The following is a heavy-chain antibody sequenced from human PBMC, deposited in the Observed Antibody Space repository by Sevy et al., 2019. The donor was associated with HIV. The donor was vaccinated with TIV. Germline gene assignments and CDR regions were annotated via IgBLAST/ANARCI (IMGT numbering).Heavy chain of an antibody. D-gene: IGHD3-3*01. CDR2: IKNNGNNK. V-gene: IGHV3-30*02. Sequence: GGSLRLSCAASGFTFSGYGMHWVRQAPGKGLEWVTYIKNNGNNKEYTDSVKGRFTISRDNSKNTLYLEMNSLRPEDTAVYYCAKDFWSEYVWGKGTTVTVSS. J-gene: IGHJ6*04. CDR1: GFTFSGYG. CDR3: AKDFWSEYV.